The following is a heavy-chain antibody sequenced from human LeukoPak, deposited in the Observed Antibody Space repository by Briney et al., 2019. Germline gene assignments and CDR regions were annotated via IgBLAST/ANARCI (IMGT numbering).Heavy chain of an antibody. CDR2: IKQDGSEN. J-gene: IGHJ6*02. CDR1: GFTFSSYW. V-gene: IGHV3-7*01. Sequence: GGSLRLSCAASGFTFSSYWMSWVRQAPGKGLEWVANIKQDGSENYYVDSVKGRFTISRDNAKNSLYLQMNSLRAEDTAVYYCARISESYYYGMDVWGQGTTVTVSS. CDR3: ARISESYYYGMDV.